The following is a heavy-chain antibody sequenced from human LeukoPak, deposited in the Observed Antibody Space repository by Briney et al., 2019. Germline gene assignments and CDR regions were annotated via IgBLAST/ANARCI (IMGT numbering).Heavy chain of an antibody. CDR1: GFTFSPYS. D-gene: IGHD6-19*01. Sequence: PGGSLRLFCAASGFTFSPYSMNWVRQAPGKGLERVAHTNQDGSKNYYVDSVRGRFTISRDNAKNSLYLQMNSLRAEDTAVYYCATTVAGYPDDYFDYWGQGTLVTVSS. CDR3: ATTVAGYPDDYFDY. J-gene: IGHJ4*02. CDR2: TNQDGSKN. V-gene: IGHV3-7*01.